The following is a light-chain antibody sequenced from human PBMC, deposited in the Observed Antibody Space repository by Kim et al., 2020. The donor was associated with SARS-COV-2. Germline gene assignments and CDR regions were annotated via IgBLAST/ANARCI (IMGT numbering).Light chain of an antibody. J-gene: IGKJ4*01. CDR2: WAS. CDR3: QQYYNTPLT. V-gene: IGKV4-1*01. CDR1: RSVLYSSNNKNY. Sequence: DIVMTQSPDSLAVSLGERATINCKSSRSVLYSSNNKNYLAWYQQKLGQPPKLLIYWASTRESGVPDRFSGSGSGTDFTLTISSLQADDVALYYCQQYYNTPLTFGGGTKLEI.